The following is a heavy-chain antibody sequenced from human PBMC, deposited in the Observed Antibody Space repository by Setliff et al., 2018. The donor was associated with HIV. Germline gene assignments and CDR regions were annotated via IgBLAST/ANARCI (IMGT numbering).Heavy chain of an antibody. CDR1: VHTFASYG. V-gene: IGHV1-18*01. CDR3: ARQFLDWSNDYYSRYYMDV. J-gene: IGHJ6*03. D-gene: IGHD3-3*01. CDR2: ISAYDGNT. Sequence: ASVKVSCKASVHTFASYGIGWLRQAPGQGLEWLGWISAYDGNTHYAQRLQGRVTMTTDTSTRTAYMELRSLRSDDTAVYYCARQFLDWSNDYYSRYYMDVWGKGTTVTVSS.